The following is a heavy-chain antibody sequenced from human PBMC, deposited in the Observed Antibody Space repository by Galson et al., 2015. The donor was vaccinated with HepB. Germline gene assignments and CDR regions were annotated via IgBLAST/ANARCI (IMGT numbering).Heavy chain of an antibody. CDR2: IRSKAYGGTT. J-gene: IGHJ3*02. V-gene: IGHV3-49*03. D-gene: IGHD2-2*02. CDR3: TRFMEYCSSTSCYTFWGDAFDI. Sequence: LRLSCAASGFTFGDYAMSWFRQAPGKGLEWVGFIRSKAYGGTTEYAASVKGRFTISRDDSKSIAYLQMNSLKTEDTAVYYCTRFMEYCSSTSCYTFWGDAFDIWGQGTMVTVSS. CDR1: GFTFGDYA.